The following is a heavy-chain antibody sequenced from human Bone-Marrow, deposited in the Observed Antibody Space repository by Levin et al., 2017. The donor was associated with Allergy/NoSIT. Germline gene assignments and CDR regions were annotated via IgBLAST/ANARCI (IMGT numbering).Heavy chain of an antibody. D-gene: IGHD2-15*01. V-gene: IGHV3-23*01. CDR1: GFTFSSYA. J-gene: IGHJ4*02. CDR3: ARVLVVVVGARVNYFDC. Sequence: GGSLRLSCAASGFTFSSYAMTWVRQAPGKGLEWVSVISGSGGSTYYADSVKGRFTVSRDNSKKTLFLQMNSLRAEDTALYYCARVLVVVVGARVNYFDCWGQGTLVTVSS. CDR2: ISGSGGST.